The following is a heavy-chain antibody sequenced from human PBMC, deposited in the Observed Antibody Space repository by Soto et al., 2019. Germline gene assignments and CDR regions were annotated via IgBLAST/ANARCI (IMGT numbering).Heavy chain of an antibody. J-gene: IGHJ4*02. CDR1: GGSISSYY. D-gene: IGHD6-19*01. Sequence: SETLSLTCTVSGGSISSYYWSWIRQPPGKGLEWIGYIYYSGSTNYNPSLKSRVTISVDTSKNQFSLKLSSVTAADTAVYYCARKGLEHSSGHFDYWGQGTQVTVSS. V-gene: IGHV4-59*08. CDR2: IYYSGST. CDR3: ARKGLEHSSGHFDY.